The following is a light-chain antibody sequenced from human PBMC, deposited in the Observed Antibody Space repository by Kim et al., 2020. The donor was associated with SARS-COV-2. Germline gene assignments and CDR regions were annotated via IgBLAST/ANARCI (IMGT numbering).Light chain of an antibody. V-gene: IGLV1-47*01. CDR1: SSNIGSNY. CDR2: RND. CDR3: AAWDDSLSALYV. J-gene: IGLJ1*01. Sequence: QSVLTQPPSASGTPGQRVTISCSGSSSNIGSNYVYWYQQLPGTAPKLLIYRNDLRPSGVPDRFSGSKSGTSASLAISGLRSEDEADYYCAAWDDSLSALYVFGTGTKVTVL.